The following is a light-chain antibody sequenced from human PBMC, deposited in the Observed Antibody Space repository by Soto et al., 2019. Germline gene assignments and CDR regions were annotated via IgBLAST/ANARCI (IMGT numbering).Light chain of an antibody. J-gene: IGKJ4*01. Sequence: EVVMTQSPATLSVSPGERATLSCRASQSVGSKLAWYQQKPGQAPRLLIFDAFTRATGIPARFSGSGSGTEFTLFISRLQSVDFAVYYCQQYNKWPPLTFGGGTKVEI. CDR2: DAF. CDR3: QQYNKWPPLT. CDR1: QSVGSK. V-gene: IGKV3-15*01.